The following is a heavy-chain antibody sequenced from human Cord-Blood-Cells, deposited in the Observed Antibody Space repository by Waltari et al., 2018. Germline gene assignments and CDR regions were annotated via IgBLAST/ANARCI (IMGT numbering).Heavy chain of an antibody. J-gene: IGHJ6*02. CDR3: AKDLTGTTLYYYYGMDV. V-gene: IGHV3-23*01. CDR2: ISGSGCST. D-gene: IGHD1-7*01. CDR1: GFTFSSYA. Sequence: EVQLLESGGGLVQPGGSLRLSCAASGFTFSSYAMSWVRQAPGKGLEWVSAISGSGCSTYYADSVKGRFTISRDNSKNTLYLQMNSLRAEDTAVYYCAKDLTGTTLYYYYGMDVWGQGTTVTVSS.